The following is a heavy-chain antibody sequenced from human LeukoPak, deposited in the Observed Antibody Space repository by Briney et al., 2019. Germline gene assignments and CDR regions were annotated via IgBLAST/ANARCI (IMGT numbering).Heavy chain of an antibody. CDR3: ARTTYYYDSSGYWPWYFDL. V-gene: IGHV4-59*08. Sequence: KPSETLSLTCTVSGGSISSYYWSWIRQPPGKGLEWIGYIYYSGSTNYNPSLKSRVTISVDTSKNQFSLKLSSVTAADTAVYYCARTTYYYDSSGYWPWYFDLWGRGTLVTVSS. D-gene: IGHD3-22*01. CDR2: IYYSGST. J-gene: IGHJ2*01. CDR1: GGSISSYY.